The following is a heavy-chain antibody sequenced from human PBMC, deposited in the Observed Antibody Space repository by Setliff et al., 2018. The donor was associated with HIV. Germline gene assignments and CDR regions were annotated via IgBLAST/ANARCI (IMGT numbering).Heavy chain of an antibody. Sequence: SETLSRTCSVSGYSLSSASYWGWIRQSPEKGLEWIGSISLSGSTYYNPSLQSRVTISIDMSKNHFSLNLKSVTAADTSIYYCARGLTAPAAAGSWGQGMLVTVSS. J-gene: IGHJ5*02. V-gene: IGHV4-38-2*02. CDR3: ARGLTAPAAAGS. CDR2: ISLSGST. D-gene: IGHD6-13*01. CDR1: GYSLSSASY.